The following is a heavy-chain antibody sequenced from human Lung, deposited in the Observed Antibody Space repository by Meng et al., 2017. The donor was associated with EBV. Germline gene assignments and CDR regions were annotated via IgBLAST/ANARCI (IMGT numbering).Heavy chain of an antibody. Sequence: VQVVECGGGCVWPGGVLRLACAAAGCTFSRYWMHWVRQAPGKGLVWVSRTNENGAITNYADSVKGRFTISRDNAKNTLYLQMNSLRAEDTAGYYCSRDLAGSDDYWGQGTLVTVSS. CDR2: TNENGAIT. D-gene: IGHD1-14*01. J-gene: IGHJ4*02. CDR3: SRDLAGSDDY. V-gene: IGHV3-74*01. CDR1: GCTFSRYW.